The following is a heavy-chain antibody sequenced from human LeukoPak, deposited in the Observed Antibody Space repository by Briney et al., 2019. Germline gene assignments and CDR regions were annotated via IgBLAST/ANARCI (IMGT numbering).Heavy chain of an antibody. D-gene: IGHD6-13*01. J-gene: IGHJ5*02. Sequence: SETLSLTCAVYGGSFSGYYWSWIRQPPGKGLEWIGEINHSGSTYYNPSLKSRVTISVDTSKNQFSLKLSSVTAADTAVYYCARDHGYSSIGNNWFDPWGQGTLVTVSS. CDR2: INHSGST. V-gene: IGHV4-34*01. CDR3: ARDHGYSSIGNNWFDP. CDR1: GGSFSGYY.